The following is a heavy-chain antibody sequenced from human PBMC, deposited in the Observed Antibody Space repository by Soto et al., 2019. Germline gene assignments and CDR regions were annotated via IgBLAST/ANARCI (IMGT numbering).Heavy chain of an antibody. D-gene: IGHD3-22*01. V-gene: IGHV3-15*01. J-gene: IGHJ3*02. CDR2: IKSKTDGGTT. Sequence: PGGSLRLSCAASGFTFSNAWMSWVRQALGTGLEWVGRIKSKTDGGTTDYAAPVKGRFPISRDDSKNTLYLQMNSLKTEDTAVYYCTATRLNYYYDSSGPGDAFDIWGQGTMVTVSS. CDR1: GFTFSNAW. CDR3: TATRLNYYYDSSGPGDAFDI.